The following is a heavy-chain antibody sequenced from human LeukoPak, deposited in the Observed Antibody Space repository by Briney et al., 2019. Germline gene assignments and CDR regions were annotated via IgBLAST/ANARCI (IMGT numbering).Heavy chain of an antibody. Sequence: GASVKVSCKASGYTFTSYGISWVRQAPGQGHEWMACITLSHRHTNYAQKLQGRVTMTTDTSTSTAYMELRSLRSDDTAVYSCARSDYPRGDDAFDIWGQGTMVTVSS. V-gene: IGHV1-18*01. J-gene: IGHJ3*02. CDR3: ARSDYPRGDDAFDI. CDR2: ITLSHRHT. D-gene: IGHD1-26*01. CDR1: GYTFTSYG.